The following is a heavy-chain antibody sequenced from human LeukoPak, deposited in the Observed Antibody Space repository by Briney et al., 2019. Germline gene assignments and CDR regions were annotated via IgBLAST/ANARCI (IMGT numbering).Heavy chain of an antibody. D-gene: IGHD1-26*01. CDR1: GGSFSGYY. CDR2: INHSGST. CDR3: ARETSGSNDAFDI. Sequence: SETLSLTCAFYGGSFSGYYWTWIRQPPGKGLEWIGEINHSGSTNYNPSLKSRVTISVDTSKNQFSLKLSSVTAADTAVYYCARETSGSNDAFDIWGQGTMVTVSS. J-gene: IGHJ3*02. V-gene: IGHV4-34*01.